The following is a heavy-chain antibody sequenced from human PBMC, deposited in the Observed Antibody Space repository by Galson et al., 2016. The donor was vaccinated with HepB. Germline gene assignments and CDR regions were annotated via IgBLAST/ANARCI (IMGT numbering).Heavy chain of an antibody. J-gene: IGHJ4*02. CDR1: GFSFRSYG. CDR3: AKGYDYGDTRASALLDY. Sequence: SLRLSSAASGFSFRSYGMHWVRQAPGKGPEWVAVISYDRTNQYYADSVKGRFTISSDNSKNTLYLQMNSLRAEDTAVYYCAKGYDYGDTRASALLDYWGQGTLVTVSS. CDR2: ISYDRTNQ. D-gene: IGHD4-17*01. V-gene: IGHV3-30*18.